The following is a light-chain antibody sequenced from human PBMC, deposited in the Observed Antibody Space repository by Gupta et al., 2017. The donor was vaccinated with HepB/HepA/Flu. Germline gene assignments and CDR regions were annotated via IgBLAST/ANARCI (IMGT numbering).Light chain of an antibody. CDR3: CSYAGSYTWV. CDR1: SSDVGGYNY. J-gene: IGLJ3*02. V-gene: IGLV2-11*01. CDR2: DVT. Sequence: QSALTQPRSVSGSPGQSVTISCTGTSSDVGGYNYVSWYQHHPKAPKLMIYDVTKRPSGVPDHFAGSKSGTTASLTISGLQAEDEADYYCCSYAGSYTWVFGGGTKLTVL.